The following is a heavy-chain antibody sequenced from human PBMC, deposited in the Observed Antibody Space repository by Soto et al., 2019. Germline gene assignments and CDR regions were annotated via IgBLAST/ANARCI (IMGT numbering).Heavy chain of an antibody. CDR1: GKIFDNFA. Sequence: QVQLVQSGAEVKKPGASVRLSCKVSGKIFDNFAVHWLRQTPGQRPEWMGRINVGDDKTKYSEKFQGRVIVSYDTSATTAYMELRALSSDDTAVYYCATAKYDYIWGSYHPFDQWAQGAQVTVAS. D-gene: IGHD3-16*02. CDR3: ATAKYDYIWGSYHPFDQ. J-gene: IGHJ4*02. CDR2: INVGDDKT. V-gene: IGHV1-3*01.